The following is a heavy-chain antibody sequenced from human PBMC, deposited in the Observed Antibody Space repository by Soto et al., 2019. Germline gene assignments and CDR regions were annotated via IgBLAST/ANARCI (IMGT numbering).Heavy chain of an antibody. V-gene: IGHV3-15*01. CDR3: TTGHYYDSSLDY. CDR2: IKSKTDGGTT. J-gene: IGHJ4*02. D-gene: IGHD3-22*01. CDR1: GFTFSNAW. Sequence: VGSLILSCGASGFTFSNAWMSWVRQAPGKGLEWVGRIKSKTDGGTTDYAAPVKGRFTISRDDSKNTLYLQMNSLKTEDTAVYYCTTGHYYDSSLDYWGQGTLVTVSS.